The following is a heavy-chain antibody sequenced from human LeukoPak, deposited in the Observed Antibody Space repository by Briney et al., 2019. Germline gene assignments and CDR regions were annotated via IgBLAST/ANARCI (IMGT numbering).Heavy chain of an antibody. Sequence: ASVKVSCKASGYTFTGYYMHWVRQAPGQGLEWMGRINPNSGGTNYAQKFQGRVTMTRDTSISTAYMELSRLRSDDTAVYYCARDRVAARVRWFDPWGQGTLVAVSS. CDR1: GYTFTGYY. J-gene: IGHJ5*02. V-gene: IGHV1-2*06. CDR3: ARDRVAARVRWFDP. CDR2: INPNSGGT. D-gene: IGHD6-6*01.